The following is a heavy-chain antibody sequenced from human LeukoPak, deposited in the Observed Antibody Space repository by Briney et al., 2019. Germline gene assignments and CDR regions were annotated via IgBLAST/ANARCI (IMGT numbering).Heavy chain of an antibody. CDR1: GFTFSSYA. D-gene: IGHD6-19*01. CDR2: ISGSGGST. V-gene: IGHV3-23*01. J-gene: IGHJ4*02. CDR3: AKDSGWLSRY. Sequence: PGGSLRLSCAASGFTFSSYAMSWVRQAPGRGLEWVSVISGSGGSTYYADSVKGRFTISRDNSKNTLYLQMNSLRVEDTAVYYCAKDSGWLSRYWGQGTLVTVSS.